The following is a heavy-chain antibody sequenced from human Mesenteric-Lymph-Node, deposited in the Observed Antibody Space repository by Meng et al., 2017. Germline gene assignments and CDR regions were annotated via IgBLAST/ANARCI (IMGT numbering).Heavy chain of an antibody. CDR1: GAAVSSGTNQ. CDR2: IPHRGSS. D-gene: IGHD3-10*01. J-gene: IGHJ1*01. V-gene: IGHV4-61*01. CDR3: LRGSGGSV. Sequence: VQLQESGPGLVRPSEPRSLTCRVSGAAVSSGTNQWCWIRQPPGKGLEWIGEIPHRGSSAYNPSLKSRVSMSIDKSKNQFSLKLTSVTAADTAVYHCLRGSGGSVWGQGTLVTVSS.